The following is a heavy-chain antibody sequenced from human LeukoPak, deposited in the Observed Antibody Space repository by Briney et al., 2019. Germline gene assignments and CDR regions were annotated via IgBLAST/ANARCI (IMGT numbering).Heavy chain of an antibody. Sequence: GGSLRLSCAASGFTLTSYWMSWVRQAPGKGLEWVGTIKQDGSEKYYVDSVKGRVTISRDNADNSLYLQMNSLRAEDTAVYYCARVVAANWFDPWGQGTLVTVSS. J-gene: IGHJ5*02. D-gene: IGHD2-15*01. CDR1: GFTLTSYW. CDR2: IKQDGSEK. CDR3: ARVVAANWFDP. V-gene: IGHV3-7*01.